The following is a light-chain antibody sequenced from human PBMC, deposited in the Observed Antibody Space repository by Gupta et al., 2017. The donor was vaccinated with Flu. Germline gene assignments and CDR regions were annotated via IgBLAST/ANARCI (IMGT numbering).Light chain of an antibody. CDR3: QGNNNWGSRTSMYT. J-gene: IGKJ2*01. CDR2: EAS. Sequence: EMVMTQSPTTLSLSPGDRATLACRANQNLHKNVVWYYQNTGQATRLLISEASTREACGPDRFTGSGIGTEFTITSDNLQTDDVGLYFCQGNNNWGSRTSMYTFGQGTKVDMK. CDR1: QNLHKN. V-gene: IGKV3-15*01.